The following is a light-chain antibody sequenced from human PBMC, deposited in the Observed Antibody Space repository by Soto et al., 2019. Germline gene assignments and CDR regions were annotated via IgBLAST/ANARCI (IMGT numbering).Light chain of an antibody. Sequence: QSVLTQPASVSGSPGQSITISCTGTSSDIGSYNRVSWYQQPPGTAPKLIIYEVNNRPSGVPDRFSGSKSGNTASLTISGLQPDDEADYYCSSYRASSTPVVFGGGTKLTVL. CDR3: SSYRASSTPVV. V-gene: IGLV2-18*02. J-gene: IGLJ2*01. CDR1: SSDIGSYNR. CDR2: EVN.